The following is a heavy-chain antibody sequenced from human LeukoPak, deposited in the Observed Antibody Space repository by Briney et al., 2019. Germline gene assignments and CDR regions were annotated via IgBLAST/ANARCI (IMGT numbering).Heavy chain of an antibody. CDR3: ARDPYSGNYGAYYYYYMDV. Sequence: GGSLRLSCAAPGFTFSSYGMHWVRQAPGKGLEWVAFISYDESNKYYADSVKGRFTISRDNSKNTLYLQMNSLRAEDTAVYYCARDPYSGNYGAYYYYYMDVWGKGTTVTISS. D-gene: IGHD1-26*01. V-gene: IGHV3-30*03. CDR1: GFTFSSYG. CDR2: ISYDESNK. J-gene: IGHJ6*03.